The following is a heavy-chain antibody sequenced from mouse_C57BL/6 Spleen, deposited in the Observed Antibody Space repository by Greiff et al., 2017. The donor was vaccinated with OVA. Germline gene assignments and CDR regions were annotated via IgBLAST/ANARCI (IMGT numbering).Heavy chain of an antibody. CDR1: GYAFSSSW. D-gene: IGHD1-1*01. J-gene: IGHJ2*01. CDR3: ARSGGSSYAYFDY. CDR2: IYPGDGDT. Sequence: VQRVESGPELVKPGASVKISCKASGYAFSSSWMNWVKQRPGKGLEWIGRIYPGDGDTNYNGKFKVKATLSADKSSSTAYMQLSSLTSYDSAVYFCARSGGSSYAYFDYWGQGTTLTVSS. V-gene: IGHV1-82*01.